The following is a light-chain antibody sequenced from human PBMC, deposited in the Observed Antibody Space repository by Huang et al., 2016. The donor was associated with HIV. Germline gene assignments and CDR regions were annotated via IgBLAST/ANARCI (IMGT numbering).Light chain of an antibody. V-gene: IGKV3-20*01. CDR2: GAS. J-gene: IGKJ2*01. Sequence: IVLTHSPGTLSLSPVERATLSCRASQSVSSYLAWYQQKTGQAPRLLSYGASARAPGIPDRFRGRGSGTDFTRTIIGLEPEDFAVYYCHQYHTSPPNTVGQGTKLEI. CDR1: QSVSSY. CDR3: HQYHTSPPNT.